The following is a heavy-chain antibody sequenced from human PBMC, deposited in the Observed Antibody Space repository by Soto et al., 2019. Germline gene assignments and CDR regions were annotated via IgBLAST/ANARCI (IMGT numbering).Heavy chain of an antibody. D-gene: IGHD6-19*01. Sequence: EVQLVESGGGLVQPGRSLRLSCAASGFTFSSYWMHWVRQAPGKGLVWVSRINSDGSSTSYADSVKGRFTISRDNAKNTLYLQMNSLRAEDTAVYYCARRRGSSGWKTNFDYWGQGTLVTVSS. J-gene: IGHJ4*02. CDR1: GFTFSSYW. CDR2: INSDGSST. V-gene: IGHV3-74*01. CDR3: ARRRGSSGWKTNFDY.